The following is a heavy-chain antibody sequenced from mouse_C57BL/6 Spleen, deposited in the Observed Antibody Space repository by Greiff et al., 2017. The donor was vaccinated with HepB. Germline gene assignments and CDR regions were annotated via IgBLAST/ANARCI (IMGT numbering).Heavy chain of an antibody. V-gene: IGHV1-55*01. J-gene: IGHJ4*01. CDR1: GYTFTSYW. D-gene: IGHD2-3*01. Sequence: VQLQQSGAELVRPGTSVKVSCKASGYTFTSYWITWVKQRPGQGLEWIGDIYPGSGSTNYNEKFKSKATLTVDTSSSTAYMQLSSLTSEDSAVYYCARWGDGYFYYAMDYWGQGTSVTVSS. CDR2: IYPGSGST. CDR3: ARWGDGYFYYAMDY.